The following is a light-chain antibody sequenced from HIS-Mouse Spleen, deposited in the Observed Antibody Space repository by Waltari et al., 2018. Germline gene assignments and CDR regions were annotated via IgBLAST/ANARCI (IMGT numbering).Light chain of an antibody. CDR3: SSYTSSSTVV. CDR1: SSDVGGYNY. V-gene: IGLV2-14*03. CDR2: DVS. J-gene: IGLJ2*01. Sequence: QSALTQPASVSGSPGQSITSSCPGPSSDVGGYNYVSWYQQHPGKAPKLMIYDVSNRPSGVSNRFSGSKSGNTASLTISGLQAEDEADYYCSSYTSSSTVVFGGGTKLTVL.